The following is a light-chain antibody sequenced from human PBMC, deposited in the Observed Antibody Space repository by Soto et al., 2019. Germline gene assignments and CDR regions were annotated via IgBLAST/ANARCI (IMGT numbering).Light chain of an antibody. Sequence: EMAWTQSPGTPYLSPRERATLSCRASQSVSSSYLAWYQHKPGQAPRLLIYGASGRATGIPDMFSGSGSGTDFALIISRLEPEDLAVYYCQQYGSSPHTFGEGTKLVIK. CDR1: QSVSSSY. V-gene: IGKV3-20*01. CDR2: GAS. J-gene: IGKJ2*01. CDR3: QQYGSSPHT.